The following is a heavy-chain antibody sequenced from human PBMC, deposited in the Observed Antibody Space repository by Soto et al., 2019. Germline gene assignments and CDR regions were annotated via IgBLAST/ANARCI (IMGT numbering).Heavy chain of an antibody. CDR2: ISGSGGST. CDR1: GFTFSSYG. Sequence: GGSLRLSCAASGFTFSSYGMHWVRQAPGKGLEWVSAISGSGGSTYYADSVKGRFTITRDKSKNTLYLQMNSLRAEDTAVYYCARRDREGYNYGYPDYWGQGTLVTVSS. CDR3: ARRDREGYNYGYPDY. D-gene: IGHD5-18*01. V-gene: IGHV3-23*01. J-gene: IGHJ4*02.